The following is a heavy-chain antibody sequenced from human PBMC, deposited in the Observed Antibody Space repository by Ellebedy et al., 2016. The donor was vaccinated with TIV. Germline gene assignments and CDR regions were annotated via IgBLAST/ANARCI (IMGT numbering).Heavy chain of an antibody. D-gene: IGHD3-10*01. CDR3: ARAPSSKYYGTGSLANFDY. CDR1: GFTFTSYA. V-gene: IGHV1-3*01. Sequence: GESLKISXAASGFTFTSYAMHWVRQAPGQRLEWMGWINAGNGNTKYSQKFQGRVTITRDTSASTAYMELSSLRSEDTAVYYCARAPSSKYYGTGSLANFDYWGQGTLVTVSS. CDR2: INAGNGNT. J-gene: IGHJ4*02.